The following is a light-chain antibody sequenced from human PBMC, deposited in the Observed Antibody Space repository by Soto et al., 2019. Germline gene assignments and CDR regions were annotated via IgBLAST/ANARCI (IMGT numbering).Light chain of an antibody. CDR3: SSFTNSGTWV. CDR1: SSDVGAYNH. Sequence: QSALTQPASVSGSPGQSITISCTGTSSDVGAYNHVSWYQQHPGKVPKVVIYEVNNRPSGVSNRFSASKSGNTASLTISGLQAEDEATYYCSSFTNSGTWVFGGGTKVTGL. V-gene: IGLV2-14*03. J-gene: IGLJ3*02. CDR2: EVN.